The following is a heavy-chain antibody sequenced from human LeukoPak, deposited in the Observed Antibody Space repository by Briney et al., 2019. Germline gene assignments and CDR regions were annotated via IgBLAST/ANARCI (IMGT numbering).Heavy chain of an antibody. CDR1: NASFGPYY. D-gene: IGHD6-19*01. CDR3: ARLKGVAGTLGY. J-gene: IGHJ4*02. CDR2: VNYRGDG. V-gene: IGHV4-34*01. Sequence: SETLSLTCDVYNASFGPYYWSWLRQSPGKGLEYIGEVNYRGDGNYNPSLNSRASISIDTSKKQFSLRLTSVTAADTAVYYCARLKGVAGTLGYWGQGTLVTVSS.